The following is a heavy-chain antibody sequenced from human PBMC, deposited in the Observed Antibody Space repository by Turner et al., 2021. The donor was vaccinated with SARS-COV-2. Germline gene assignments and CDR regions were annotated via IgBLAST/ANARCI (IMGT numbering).Heavy chain of an antibody. CDR1: GGSISSSSYY. D-gene: IGHD3-10*01. CDR2: IYYSGST. V-gene: IGHV4-39*01. CDR3: ARLVRRAEYYFDY. Sequence: QLQLQESGPGLVQPSETLSLTCTISGGSISSSSYYWGWIRQPPGKGLEWIGSIYYSGSTYYTPSLKSRVTISVDTSKNQFSLKLSSVTAADTAVYYCARLVRRAEYYFDYWGQGTLVTVSS. J-gene: IGHJ4*02.